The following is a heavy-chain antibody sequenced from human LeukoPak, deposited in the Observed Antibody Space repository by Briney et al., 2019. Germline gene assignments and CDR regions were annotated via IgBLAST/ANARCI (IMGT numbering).Heavy chain of an antibody. CDR3: ALRNWVFDY. D-gene: IGHD1-1*01. J-gene: IGHJ4*02. CDR1: GDSITTGRYY. CDR2: MHTSGRT. V-gene: IGHV4-61*02. Sequence: SETLSLTCTVSGDSITTGRYYWSWIRQPAGKGLEWIGRMHTSGRTNYNPSLESRVTISVDTSKNQFSLKLSSVTAADTAVYYCALRNWVFDYWGQGTLVTVSS.